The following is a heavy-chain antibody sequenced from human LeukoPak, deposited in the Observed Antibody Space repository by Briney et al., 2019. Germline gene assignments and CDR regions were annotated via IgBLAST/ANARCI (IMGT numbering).Heavy chain of an antibody. CDR1: GFTFSSYW. CDR3: VRVPLTMVRGVIITAHFDY. CDR2: IKQDGSEK. V-gene: IGHV3-7*01. J-gene: IGHJ4*02. D-gene: IGHD3-10*01. Sequence: PGGSLRLSCAASGFTFSSYWMSWVRQAPGKGLEWVANIKQDGSEKYYVDSVKGRFTISRDNAKNSLYLQMNSLRAEDTAVYYCVRVPLTMVRGVIITAHFDYWGQGTLVTVSS.